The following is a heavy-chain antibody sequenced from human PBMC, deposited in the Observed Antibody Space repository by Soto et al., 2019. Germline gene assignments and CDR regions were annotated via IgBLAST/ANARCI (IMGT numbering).Heavy chain of an antibody. CDR2: INPNSGGT. Sequence: GASVKVSCKASGYTFTGYYMHWVRQAPGQGLEWMGWINPNSGGTNYAQKFQGRVTMTRDTSISTAYMELSRLRSDDTAVYYFARAPTRFIAAAGTRSGYYYGMDVWGQGTTVTVSS. CDR3: ARAPTRFIAAAGTRSGYYYGMDV. D-gene: IGHD6-13*01. J-gene: IGHJ6*02. V-gene: IGHV1-2*02. CDR1: GYTFTGYY.